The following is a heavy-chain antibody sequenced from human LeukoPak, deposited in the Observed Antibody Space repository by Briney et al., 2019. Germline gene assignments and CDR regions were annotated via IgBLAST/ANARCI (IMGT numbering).Heavy chain of an antibody. CDR2: ISSDGSNK. CDR3: AKCPSGVLRYFAPIDY. Sequence: GGSLRLSCAASIFIFSNYGMHWVRQAPGKGLEWVAVISSDGSNKYYADSVKGRFTISRDNSKNTLYLQMNSLRAEDTAVYYCAKCPSGVLRYFAPIDYWGQGTLVTVSS. CDR1: IFIFSNYG. V-gene: IGHV3-30*18. J-gene: IGHJ4*02. D-gene: IGHD3-9*01.